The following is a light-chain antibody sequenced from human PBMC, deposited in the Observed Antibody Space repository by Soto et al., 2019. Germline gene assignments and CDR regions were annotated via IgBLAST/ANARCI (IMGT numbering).Light chain of an antibody. V-gene: IGLV2-14*03. J-gene: IGLJ1*01. Sequence: QSVVTQPASVSGSPGQSITISCTGTSSDVGYYNYVTWYQQHPGKAPKLLIYDVINRPSGVSSRFSGSKSGNTASLTISGLQAEDEADYYCGSYTTSATLVFGTGTKVTVL. CDR1: SSDVGYYNY. CDR3: GSYTTSATLV. CDR2: DVI.